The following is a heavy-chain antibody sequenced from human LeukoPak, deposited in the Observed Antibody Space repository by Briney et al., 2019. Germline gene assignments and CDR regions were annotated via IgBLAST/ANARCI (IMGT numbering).Heavy chain of an antibody. CDR2: IWHDGSHK. V-gene: IGHV3-33*01. CDR3: AREIFGSGSNPDF. D-gene: IGHD3-10*01. CDR1: GFAFNTYA. J-gene: IGHJ4*02. Sequence: GRSLRLSCAASGFAFNTYAMHWVRQAPGQGLEWVALIWHDGSHKFYSNSVRGQFTISRDNSKNTVSLQMNNLRPEDTAVYYCAREIFGSGSNPDFWGQGTLVTVPS.